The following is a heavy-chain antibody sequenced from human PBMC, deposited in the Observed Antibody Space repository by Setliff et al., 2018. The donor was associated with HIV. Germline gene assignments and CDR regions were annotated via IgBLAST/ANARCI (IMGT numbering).Heavy chain of an antibody. CDR3: ATDNREGVGTPYYFDY. V-gene: IGHV1-69*05. CDR2: IIPIFGTP. CDR1: GDTFNSHA. D-gene: IGHD1-26*01. J-gene: IGHJ4*02. Sequence: SVKVSCKASGDTFNSHAISWVRQAPGQGLEWMGGIIPIFGTPNYAQKFKGRLTITRNTSITTAYMELTSLRSDDTAMYYCATDNREGVGTPYYFDYWGQGTQVTV.